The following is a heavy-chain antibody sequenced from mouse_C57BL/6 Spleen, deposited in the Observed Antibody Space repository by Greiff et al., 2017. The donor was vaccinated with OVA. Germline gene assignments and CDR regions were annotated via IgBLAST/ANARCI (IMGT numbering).Heavy chain of an antibody. D-gene: IGHD1-1*01. Sequence: EVQLQESGPGLVKPSQSLSLTCSVTGYSITSGYYWNWIRQFPGNKLEWMGYISYDGSNNYNPSLKNRISITRDTSKNQFFLKLNSVTTEDTATYYCAREGITTVVVDYAMDYWGQGTSVTVSS. J-gene: IGHJ4*01. CDR1: GYSITSGYY. V-gene: IGHV3-6*01. CDR3: AREGITTVVVDYAMDY. CDR2: ISYDGSN.